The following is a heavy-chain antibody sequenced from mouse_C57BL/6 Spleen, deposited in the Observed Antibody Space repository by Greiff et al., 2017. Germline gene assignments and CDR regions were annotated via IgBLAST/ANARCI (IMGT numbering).Heavy chain of an antibody. CDR1: GFNIKDDY. D-gene: IGHD1-1*01. CDR3: TTAPITHITTVVAGADY. Sequence: VQLQQSGAELVRPGASVKLSCTASGFNIKDDYMHWVKQRPEQGLEWIGWIDPENGDTEYASQFQGKATITAATSSNTSSMHLSSLTSEDTAVYYCTTAPITHITTVVAGADYWGQGTTLTVSS. CDR2: IDPENGDT. J-gene: IGHJ2*01. V-gene: IGHV14-4*01.